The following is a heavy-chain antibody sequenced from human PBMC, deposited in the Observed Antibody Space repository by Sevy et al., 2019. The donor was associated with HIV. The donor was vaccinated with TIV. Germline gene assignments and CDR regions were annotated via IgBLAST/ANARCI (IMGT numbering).Heavy chain of an antibody. CDR3: TRAPPVRSGDDSLNWFDP. CDR1: SGSISSYY. CDR2: IHSSGTT. Sequence: SESLSLTCTVSSGSISSYYWSWIRQPPGKGLEYIGYIHSSGTTNYNPSLKSRVTISVDTSKNQFSLNLSSVTAADTAVYYWTRAPPVRSGDDSLNWFDPWGQGTLVTVSS. V-gene: IGHV4-59*01. J-gene: IGHJ5*02. D-gene: IGHD5-12*01.